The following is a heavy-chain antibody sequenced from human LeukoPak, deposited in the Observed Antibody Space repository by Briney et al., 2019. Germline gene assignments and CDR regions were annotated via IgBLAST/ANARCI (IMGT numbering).Heavy chain of an antibody. CDR1: GFTFSSYT. J-gene: IGHJ4*02. V-gene: IGHV3-21*01. CDR2: ISSSSYI. Sequence: GSLRLSCAASGFTFSSYTMNWVRQAPGKGLEWVSSISSSSYIYYADSMKGRFTISRDNAKNSLDLQMNSLRAEDTAIYYCARDLWGYSAYSDWGQGTLVTVSS. D-gene: IGHD5-12*01. CDR3: ARDLWGYSAYSD.